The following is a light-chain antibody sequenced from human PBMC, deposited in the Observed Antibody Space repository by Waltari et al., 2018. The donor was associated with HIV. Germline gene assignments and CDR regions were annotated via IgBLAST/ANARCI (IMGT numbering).Light chain of an antibody. V-gene: IGLV1-40*01. CDR3: QSYDSSLSAWV. CDR2: GYN. CDR1: SSNNGEGSD. Sequence: QSVLTQPPSVSGSPGQRVSISCTGSSSNNGEGSDVHWYQELPGTAPKLLIYGYNNRPSGVPDRFSGSKSGTSASLAITGLQFEDEADYYCQSYDSSLSAWVFGGGTKLTVL. J-gene: IGLJ3*02.